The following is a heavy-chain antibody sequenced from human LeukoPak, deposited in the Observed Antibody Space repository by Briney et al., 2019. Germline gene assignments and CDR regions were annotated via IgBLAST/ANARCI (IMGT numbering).Heavy chain of an antibody. CDR2: IKEDGSVK. D-gene: IGHD2-21*01. J-gene: IGHJ4*02. Sequence: GGSLRLSCAASGFTFSRHWMSWVRQAAGKGLEWVANIKEDGSVKYYVDSVKGRFTISRDNADNLLYLQMNSLRGEDTAVYYCVRDDWGPGDNWGQGTLVTVSS. CDR3: VRDDWGPGDN. CDR1: GFTFSRHW. V-gene: IGHV3-7*01.